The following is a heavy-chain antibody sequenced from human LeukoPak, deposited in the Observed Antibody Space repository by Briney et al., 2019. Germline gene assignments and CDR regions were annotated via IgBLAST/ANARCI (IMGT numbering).Heavy chain of an antibody. J-gene: IGHJ4*02. CDR2: ISGSGGRT. CDR1: EFTFSSYS. D-gene: IGHD3-22*01. Sequence: GGSLRLSCAASEFTFSSYSMNWVRQAPGKGLQWVSGISGSGGRTFYADSVKGRFTISRDNSKNTLYLQMNSLRAEDTAVYYCAIYDSSGYYNYWGQGTLVTVSS. V-gene: IGHV3-23*01. CDR3: AIYDSSGYYNY.